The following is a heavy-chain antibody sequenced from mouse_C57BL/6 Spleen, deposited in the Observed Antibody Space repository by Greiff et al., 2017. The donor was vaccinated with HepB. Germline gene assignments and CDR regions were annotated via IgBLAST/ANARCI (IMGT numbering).Heavy chain of an antibody. J-gene: IGHJ1*03. CDR1: GYTFTSYG. CDR2: IYPRSGNT. Sequence: QVQLQQSGAELARPGASVKLSCKASGYTFTSYGISWVKQRTGQGLEWIGEIYPRSGNTYYNEKFKGKATLTADKSSSTAYMELRSLTSEDSAVYFCERWPYGSWDIDVWGTGTTVTVSS. D-gene: IGHD1-1*02. CDR3: ERWPYGSWDIDV. V-gene: IGHV1-81*01.